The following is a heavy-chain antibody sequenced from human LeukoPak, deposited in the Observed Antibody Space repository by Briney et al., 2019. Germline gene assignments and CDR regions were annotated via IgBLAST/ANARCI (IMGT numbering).Heavy chain of an antibody. CDR1: GGSVSSGSYY. Sequence: SETLSLTCTVSGGSVSSGSYYWSWIRQPPGKGLEWIGYIYGSGSTNYNPSLKSRVTISVDTSKNQFSLKLSSVTAADMAVYYCARGYCGSASCYGVFDYWGQGTLVTVSS. V-gene: IGHV4-61*01. J-gene: IGHJ4*02. CDR3: ARGYCGSASCYGVFDY. D-gene: IGHD2-2*01. CDR2: IYGSGST.